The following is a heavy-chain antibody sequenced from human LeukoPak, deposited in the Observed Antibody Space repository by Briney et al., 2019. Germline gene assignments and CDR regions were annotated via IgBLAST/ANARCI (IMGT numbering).Heavy chain of an antibody. J-gene: IGHJ4*02. CDR2: IYSGGST. Sequence: GGSLRLSCAASGFTFSNYAMSWVRQAPGKGLEWVSVIYSGGSTYYADSVKGRFTISRDNSKNTLHLQMNSLRADDTAVYYCAKDPDRILIGIASPGYWGQGTLVTVSS. CDR1: GFTFSNYA. V-gene: IGHV3-53*01. CDR3: AKDPDRILIGIASPGY. D-gene: IGHD3-9*01.